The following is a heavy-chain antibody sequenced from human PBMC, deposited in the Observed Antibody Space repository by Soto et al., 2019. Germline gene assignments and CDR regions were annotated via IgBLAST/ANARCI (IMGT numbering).Heavy chain of an antibody. Sequence: GESLKISCKGSGYSFTSYWIGWVRQMPGKGLEWMGIIYPGDSDTIYSPSFQGHVTISADKSISTAYLQWSSLKASDTAVYYCARPGNGYKAIYYGMDVWGQGTTVTVSS. CDR3: ARPGNGYKAIYYGMDV. D-gene: IGHD5-18*01. J-gene: IGHJ6*02. V-gene: IGHV5-51*01. CDR2: IYPGDSDT. CDR1: GYSFTSYW.